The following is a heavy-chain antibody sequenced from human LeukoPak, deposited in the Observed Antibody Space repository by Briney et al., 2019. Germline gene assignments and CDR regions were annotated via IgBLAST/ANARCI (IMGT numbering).Heavy chain of an antibody. CDR2: INHSGST. V-gene: IGHV4-34*01. Sequence: SETLSLTCAVYGGSFSGYYWSWIRLPPGKGLEWIGEINHSGSTNYNPSLKSRVTISVDTSKNQFSLKLSSVTAADTAVYYCARGRLLYYDFWSGYRGAFDYWGQGTLVTVSS. CDR1: GGSFSGYY. D-gene: IGHD3-3*01. J-gene: IGHJ4*02. CDR3: ARGRLLYYDFWSGYRGAFDY.